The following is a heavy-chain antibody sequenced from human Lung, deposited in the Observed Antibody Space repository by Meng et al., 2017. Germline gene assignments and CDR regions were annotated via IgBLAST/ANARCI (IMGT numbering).Heavy chain of an antibody. V-gene: IGHV1-18*01. Sequence: QVQLVQSGAEVKKPGASMKVSCKASGFTFTHHGFSWVRQAPGQELEWVGWISAYNGRTSYSQKLQGRVTMTTDTSTSTVYMEVRSLRSDETAVYFCARWGHSSAWPSQWYEYWGQGTLVTVSS. J-gene: IGHJ4*02. CDR3: ARWGHSSAWPSQWYEY. CDR2: ISAYNGRT. D-gene: IGHD6-19*01. CDR1: GFTFTHHG.